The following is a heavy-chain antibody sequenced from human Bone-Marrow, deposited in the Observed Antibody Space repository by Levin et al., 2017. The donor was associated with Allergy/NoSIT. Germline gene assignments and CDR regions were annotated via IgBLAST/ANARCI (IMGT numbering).Heavy chain of an antibody. J-gene: IGHJ4*02. D-gene: IGHD3-10*02. CDR3: ARDVRGHFDF. V-gene: IGHV1-2*02. CDR1: GYTFTAYY. Sequence: GESLKISCKASGYTFTAYYLHWIRQAPGQGLEWMGGIDPNSGGTDFAQKFQGRVTMTRDTSVSTIYMELTRLTSDDTAIYYCARDVRGHFDFWDQGTLVTVSS. CDR2: IDPNSGGT.